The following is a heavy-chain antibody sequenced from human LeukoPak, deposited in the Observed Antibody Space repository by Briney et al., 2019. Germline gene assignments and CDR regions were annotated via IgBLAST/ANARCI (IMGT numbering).Heavy chain of an antibody. CDR2: IYPGDSDT. D-gene: IGHD6-6*01. Sequence: GESLKISCKGSGYSFASYWIGWVRQMPGKGLEWMGIIYPGDSDTRYSPSFQGQVTISADKSINTAFVQWSSLKASDTAIYYCARRTPEYTNRWYFDLWGRGTLVTVSS. V-gene: IGHV5-51*01. J-gene: IGHJ2*01. CDR3: ARRTPEYTNRWYFDL. CDR1: GYSFASYW.